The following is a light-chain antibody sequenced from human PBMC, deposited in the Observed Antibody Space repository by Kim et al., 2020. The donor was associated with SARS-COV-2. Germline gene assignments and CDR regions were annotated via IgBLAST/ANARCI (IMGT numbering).Light chain of an antibody. Sequence: EIVMTQSPATLSVSPGERATLSCRASQSVSSNLAWYQQKPGQAPRLLLYGASTRATGIPARFSGSGSGTEFTLTISSLQSEDFAVYYCQQYNNWHALTFGGGTKVDIK. CDR1: QSVSSN. CDR2: GAS. CDR3: QQYNNWHALT. J-gene: IGKJ4*01. V-gene: IGKV3-15*01.